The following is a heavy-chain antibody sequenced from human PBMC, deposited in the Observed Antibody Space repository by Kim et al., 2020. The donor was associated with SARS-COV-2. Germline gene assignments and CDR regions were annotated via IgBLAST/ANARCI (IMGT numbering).Heavy chain of an antibody. J-gene: IGHJ6*02. D-gene: IGHD3-9*01. CDR1: GFTFSSYG. V-gene: IGHV3-33*06. CDR3: AKYGILTGYYKSYYYYGMDV. CDR2: IWYDGSNK. Sequence: GGSLRLSCAASGFTFSSYGMHWVRQAPGKGLEWVAVIWYDGSNKYYADSVKGRFTISRDNSKNTLYLQMNSLRAEDTAVYYCAKYGILTGYYKSYYYYGMDVWGQGTTVTVSS.